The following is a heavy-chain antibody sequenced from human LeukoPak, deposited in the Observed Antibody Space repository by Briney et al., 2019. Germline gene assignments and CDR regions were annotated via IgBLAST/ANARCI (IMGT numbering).Heavy chain of an antibody. J-gene: IGHJ4*02. Sequence: PGGSLRLSSAASGFTFSSYGMHWVRQAPGKGLEWVAFIRYDGSNKYYADSVKGRFTISRDNSKNTLYLQMNGLRAEDTAVYYCAKLHYDSSGYYSPDFDYWGQGTLVTVSS. CDR2: IRYDGSNK. D-gene: IGHD3-22*01. CDR3: AKLHYDSSGYYSPDFDY. V-gene: IGHV3-30*02. CDR1: GFTFSSYG.